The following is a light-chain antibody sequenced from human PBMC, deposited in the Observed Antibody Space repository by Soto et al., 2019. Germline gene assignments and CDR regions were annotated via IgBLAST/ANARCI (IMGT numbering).Light chain of an antibody. CDR2: KAS. J-gene: IGKJ1*01. Sequence: DIQMTQSPSTLSGSVGDRVTITCRASQTISSWLAWYQQKPGKAPKLLIYKASTLKSGVPSRFSGSGSGTEITLPHSNLQPYDFATYYFQTLNKYSEAVGQGTKVELK. CDR3: QTLNKYSEA. V-gene: IGKV1-5*03. CDR1: QTISSW.